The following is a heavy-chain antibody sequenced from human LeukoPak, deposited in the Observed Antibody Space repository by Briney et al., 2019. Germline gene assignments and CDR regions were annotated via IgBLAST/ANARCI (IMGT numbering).Heavy chain of an antibody. CDR3: ARAAVTGTPFSLDY. Sequence: PSETLSLTCTVSGSSISSYYWSWIRQPPGKGLEWIGYISYSGRINYNPSLKSRVTMLVDTSKNQFSLRLSSVTAADTAVYYCARAAVTGTPFSLDYWGQGTLVTVSS. J-gene: IGHJ4*02. V-gene: IGHV4-59*01. CDR1: GSSISSYY. CDR2: ISYSGRI. D-gene: IGHD6-19*01.